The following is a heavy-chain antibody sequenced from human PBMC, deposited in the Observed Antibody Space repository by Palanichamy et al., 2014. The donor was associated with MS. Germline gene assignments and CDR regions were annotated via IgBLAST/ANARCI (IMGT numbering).Heavy chain of an antibody. Sequence: VQLQQWGAGLSKPSETLSLTCAVYGGSFSGYYWSWIRQPPGKGLEWIGEINHSGSTNYNPSLKSRVTISVDTSKNQFSLKLSSVTAADTAVYYCARASGITGTVRKWYYGMDVWGQGTTVTVSS. CDR3: ARASGITGTVRKWYYGMDV. D-gene: IGHD1-20*01. CDR2: INHSGST. V-gene: IGHV4-34*01. CDR1: GGSFSGYY. J-gene: IGHJ6*02.